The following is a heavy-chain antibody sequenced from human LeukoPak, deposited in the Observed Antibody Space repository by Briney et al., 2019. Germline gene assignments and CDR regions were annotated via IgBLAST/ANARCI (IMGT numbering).Heavy chain of an antibody. D-gene: IGHD3-3*01. CDR2: ISWNSGSI. V-gene: IGHV3-9*01. J-gene: IGHJ4*02. Sequence: GGSLRLSCAASGFTFDDYAMHWVRQAPGKGLEWVSGISWNSGSIGYADSVKGRFTISRDNAKNSLYLQMNSLRAEDTAVYYCASLWSFDYWGQGTLVTVSS. CDR1: GFTFDDYA. CDR3: ASLWSFDY.